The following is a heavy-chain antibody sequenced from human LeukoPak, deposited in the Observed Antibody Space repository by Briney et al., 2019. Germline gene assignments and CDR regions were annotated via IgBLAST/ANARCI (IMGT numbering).Heavy chain of an antibody. CDR2: IYTSGST. CDR3: AKTGLRYSGSYFDY. D-gene: IGHD1-26*01. Sequence: SETLSLTCTVSGNSFGDYYWSWIRQPAGKGLEWIGRIYTSGSTTHNPSLKSRVTMSVDTSKSQFSLNLMSVTAADTAVYYCAKTGLRYSGSYFDYWGQGTLVTVSS. J-gene: IGHJ4*02. CDR1: GNSFGDYY. V-gene: IGHV4-4*07.